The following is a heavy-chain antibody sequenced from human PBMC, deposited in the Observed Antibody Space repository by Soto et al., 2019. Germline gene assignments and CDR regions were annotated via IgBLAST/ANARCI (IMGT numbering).Heavy chain of an antibody. CDR2: IYYSGST. J-gene: IGHJ5*02. D-gene: IGHD6-6*01. CDR1: GCSISSYY. CDR3: ARGVRQLVLIWFDP. V-gene: IGHV4-59*01. Sequence: SETLSLTCTFSGCSISSYYWSWIRQPPGKGLEWIGYIYYSGSTNYNPSLKSRVTISVDTSKNQFSLKLSSVTAADTAVYYCARGVRQLVLIWFDPWGQGTLVTVSS.